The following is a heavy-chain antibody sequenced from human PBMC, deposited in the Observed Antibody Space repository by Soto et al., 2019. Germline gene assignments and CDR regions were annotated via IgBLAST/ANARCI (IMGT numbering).Heavy chain of an antibody. D-gene: IGHD3-3*01. CDR1: GGSFSGYY. J-gene: IGHJ6*03. CDR2: INHSGST. Sequence: SETLSLTCAVYGGSFSGYYWSWIRQPPGKGLEWIGEINHSGSTNYNPSLKSRVTISVDTSKNQFSLKLSSVTAADTAVYYCARGWGLAAIFGVVMPTSMDVWGKGTTVTVSS. V-gene: IGHV4-34*01. CDR3: ARGWGLAAIFGVVMPTSMDV.